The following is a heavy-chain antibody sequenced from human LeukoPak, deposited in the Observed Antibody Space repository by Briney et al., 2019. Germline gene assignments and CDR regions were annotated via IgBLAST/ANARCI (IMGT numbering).Heavy chain of an antibody. CDR3: AALYDILSRLAFDI. Sequence: GGSLRLSCAASGFTSSSYGMHWVRQAPGKGLEWVAFIRYDGSNKYYADSVKGRFTISRDNSKNTLYLQMNSLRAEDTAVYYCAALYDILSRLAFDIWGQGTMVTVSS. V-gene: IGHV3-30*02. D-gene: IGHD3-9*01. CDR1: GFTSSSYG. J-gene: IGHJ3*02. CDR2: IRYDGSNK.